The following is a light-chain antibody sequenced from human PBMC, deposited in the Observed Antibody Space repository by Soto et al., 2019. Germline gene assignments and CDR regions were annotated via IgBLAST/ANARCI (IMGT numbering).Light chain of an antibody. CDR2: AAS. CDR3: QHYDTFSWA. V-gene: IGKV1-5*01. J-gene: IGKJ1*01. CDR1: QNIGIS. Sequence: DIQMTQSPSTLSASVGDRFTIAFRSSQNIGISLAWFQQRPGQAPKVLIYAASGLASGVPSTFSGSGSGTEFTLTISSLQPDDFATYFCQHYDTFSWAFGQGTKVDI.